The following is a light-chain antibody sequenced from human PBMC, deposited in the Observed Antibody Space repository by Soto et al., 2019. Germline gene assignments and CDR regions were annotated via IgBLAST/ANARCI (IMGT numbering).Light chain of an antibody. CDR2: AVS. CDR1: HSISTY. J-gene: IGKJ2*01. Sequence: DIQMTQSPSSLSASVGDRVTITCRASHSISTYLNWYQQKPGKAPKLLIYAVSTLQGGVPPRFSGSGSGTDCTLTISSLQPEDFATYYCQQSYNTPRTLGQGTKLEIK. CDR3: QQSYNTPRT. V-gene: IGKV1-39*01.